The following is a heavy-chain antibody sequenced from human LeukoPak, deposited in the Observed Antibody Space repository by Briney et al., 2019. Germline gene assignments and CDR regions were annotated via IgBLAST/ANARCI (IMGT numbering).Heavy chain of an antibody. CDR2: INPNSGGT. J-gene: IGHJ4*02. D-gene: IGHD2-2*01. CDR3: ARGRGIVVVPAAIELYFDY. V-gene: IGHV1-2*04. Sequence: GASVKVSCKASGYTFTSYGISWVRQAPGQGLEWMGWINPNSGGTNYAQKFQGWVTMTRDTSISTAYMELSRLRSGDTAVYYCARGRGIVVVPAAIELYFDYWGQGTLVTVSS. CDR1: GYTFTSYG.